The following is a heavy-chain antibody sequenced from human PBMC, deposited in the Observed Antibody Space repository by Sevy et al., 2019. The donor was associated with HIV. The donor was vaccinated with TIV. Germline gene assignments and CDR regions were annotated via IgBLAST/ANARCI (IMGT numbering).Heavy chain of an antibody. D-gene: IGHD6-13*01. Sequence: GGSLRLSCVASGFSLDTYWMLWVRQAPGKGLEWVANINQAASMKYYTDSVKGRFTISRDNARNLVSLQMNILRVEDTALYYCVRAIATVVSFWGQGTLVTVSS. CDR2: INQAASMK. J-gene: IGHJ4*02. V-gene: IGHV3-7*01. CDR1: GFSLDTYW. CDR3: VRAIATVVSF.